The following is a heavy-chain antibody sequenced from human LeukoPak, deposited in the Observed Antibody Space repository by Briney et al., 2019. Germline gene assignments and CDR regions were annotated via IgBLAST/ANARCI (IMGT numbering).Heavy chain of an antibody. Sequence: GGSLRLSCAASGFSVNNNYLSWVRQAPGKGLEWVSSIYSSGATYYSESVKGRFSISRDSSKNTFDLRMNTLRTEDTAVYYCAKDGVGATWFGHWGQGALVTVSS. CDR3: AKDGVGATWFGH. CDR1: GFSVNNNY. CDR2: IYSSGAT. D-gene: IGHD1-26*01. V-gene: IGHV3-66*03. J-gene: IGHJ5*02.